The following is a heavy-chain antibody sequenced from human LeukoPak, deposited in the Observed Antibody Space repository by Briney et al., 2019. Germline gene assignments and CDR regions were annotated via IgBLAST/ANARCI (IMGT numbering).Heavy chain of an antibody. CDR2: ISYDGSNK. D-gene: IGHD5-12*01. CDR1: GFTFSSYA. CDR3: AKGLSGYDYWGFDP. V-gene: IGHV3-30*04. J-gene: IGHJ5*02. Sequence: GRSLRLSCAASGFTFSSYAMHWVRQAPGKGLEWVAVISYDGSNKYYADSVKGRFTISRDNSKNTLYLQMNSLRAEDTAVYYCAKGLSGYDYWGFDPWGQGTLVTVSS.